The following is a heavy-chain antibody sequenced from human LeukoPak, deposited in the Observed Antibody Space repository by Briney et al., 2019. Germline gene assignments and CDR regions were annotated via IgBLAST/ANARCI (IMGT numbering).Heavy chain of an antibody. Sequence: SQTLSLTCAISGDSVSSNSAGWTWIRPSPSRGLEWLGRTYYRSKWYYDYAASVKSRIIINPDTSKNQFSLQLDFVTPDDTAVYFCAGTMSYYGTWGQGTLVTVSS. D-gene: IGHD3-10*01. CDR2: TYYRSKWYY. CDR3: AGTMSYYGT. V-gene: IGHV6-1*01. CDR1: GDSVSSNSAG. J-gene: IGHJ5*02.